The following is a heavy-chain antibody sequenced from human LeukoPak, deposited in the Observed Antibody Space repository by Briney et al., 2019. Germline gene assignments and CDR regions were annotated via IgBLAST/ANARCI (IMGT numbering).Heavy chain of an antibody. V-gene: IGHV3-48*03. J-gene: IGHJ4*02. Sequence: GGSLRLSCAASGFTFSSYWMNWVRQAPGKGLEWVSYISSSGSTIYYADSVKGRFTISRDNAKNSLYLQMNSLRAEDTAVYYCARVAAAGFDYWGQGTLVTVSS. CDR2: ISSSGSTI. D-gene: IGHD6-13*01. CDR1: GFTFSSYW. CDR3: ARVAAAGFDY.